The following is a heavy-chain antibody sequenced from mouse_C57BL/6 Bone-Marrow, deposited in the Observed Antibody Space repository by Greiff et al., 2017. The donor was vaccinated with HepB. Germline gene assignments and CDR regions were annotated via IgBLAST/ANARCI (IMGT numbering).Heavy chain of an antibody. J-gene: IGHJ4*01. CDR2: IDPSDSYT. CDR1: GYTFTSYW. CDR3: ARSSDVRAMDY. V-gene: IGHV1-50*01. Sequence: QVQLQQSGAELVKPGASVKLSCKASGYTFTSYWMQWVKQRPGQGLEWIGEIDPSDSYTNYNQKFKGKATLTVDTSSSTAYMQLSSLTSEDSAVYYCARSSDVRAMDYWGQGTSVTVSS. D-gene: IGHD3-2*02.